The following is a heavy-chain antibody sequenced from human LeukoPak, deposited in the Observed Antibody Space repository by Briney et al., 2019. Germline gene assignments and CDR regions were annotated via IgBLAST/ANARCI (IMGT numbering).Heavy chain of an antibody. CDR3: AGGIAVAGQGFDY. CDR2: INHSGST. J-gene: IGHJ4*02. CDR1: GGSFSGYY. Sequence: PSETLSLTCAVYGGSFSGYYWSWIRQPPGKGLEWIGEINHSGSTNYNPSLKSRVIISVDTSKNQFSLKLSSVTAADTAVYYCAGGIAVAGQGFDYWGQGTLVTVSS. V-gene: IGHV4-34*01. D-gene: IGHD6-19*01.